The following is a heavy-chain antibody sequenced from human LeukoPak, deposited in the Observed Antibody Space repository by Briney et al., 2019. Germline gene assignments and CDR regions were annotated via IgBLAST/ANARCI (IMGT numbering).Heavy chain of an antibody. J-gene: IGHJ5*02. CDR3: ARARSVVPAANYLLWFDP. D-gene: IGHD2-2*01. V-gene: IGHV1-69*04. CDR1: GGTFSSYA. Sequence: SVKVSCKASGGTFSSYAISWVRQAPGQGLEWTGRIIPILGIANYAQKFQGRVTITADKSTSTAYMELSSLRSEDTAVYYCARARSVVPAANYLLWFDPWGQGTLVTVSS. CDR2: IIPILGIA.